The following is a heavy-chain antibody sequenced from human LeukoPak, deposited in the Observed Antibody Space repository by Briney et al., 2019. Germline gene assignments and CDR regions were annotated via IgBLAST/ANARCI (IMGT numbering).Heavy chain of an antibody. Sequence: GALVKVSCKASGYTFTGYYMHWVRQAPGQGLEWMGWINPNSGGTNYAQKFQGRVTMTRDTSISTAYMELSRLRSDDTAVYYCARGTVYDSSGYLNKAFDIWGQGTMVTVSS. CDR2: INPNSGGT. CDR1: GYTFTGYY. V-gene: IGHV1-2*02. J-gene: IGHJ3*02. D-gene: IGHD3-22*01. CDR3: ARGTVYDSSGYLNKAFDI.